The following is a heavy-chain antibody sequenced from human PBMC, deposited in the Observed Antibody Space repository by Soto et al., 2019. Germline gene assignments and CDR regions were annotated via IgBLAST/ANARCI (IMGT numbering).Heavy chain of an antibody. CDR3: ARDDCISGAYYYYMDV. J-gene: IGHJ6*03. CDR1: GGTFSSYT. Sequence: QVQLVQSGAEVKKPGSSVKVSCKASGGTFSSYTISWVRQAPGQGLEWMGRIIPILGIANYAQKFQGRVTITADKSTSTAYMELSSLRSEDTAVYYCARDDCISGAYYYYMDVWGKGTTVTVSS. CDR2: IIPILGIA. D-gene: IGHD2-21*02. V-gene: IGHV1-69*08.